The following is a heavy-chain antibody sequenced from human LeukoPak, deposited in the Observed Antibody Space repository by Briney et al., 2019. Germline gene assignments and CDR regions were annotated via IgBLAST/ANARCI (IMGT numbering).Heavy chain of an antibody. CDR3: ARGGYSYGYETYYFDY. CDR2: INHSGST. J-gene: IGHJ4*02. Sequence: SETLSLTCAVYGGSFSGYYWSWIRQPPGKGLEWIGEINHSGSTNYNPSLKSRVTISVDTSKNQFSLKLSSVTAADTAVYYCARGGYSYGYETYYFDYWGQGTLVTVSS. CDR1: GGSFSGYY. D-gene: IGHD5-18*01. V-gene: IGHV4-34*01.